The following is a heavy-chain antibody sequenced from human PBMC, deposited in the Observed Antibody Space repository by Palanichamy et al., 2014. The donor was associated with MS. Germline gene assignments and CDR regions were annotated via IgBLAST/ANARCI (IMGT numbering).Heavy chain of an antibody. J-gene: IGHJ4*02. D-gene: IGHD5-12*01. CDR2: INHSGST. V-gene: IGHV4-34*01. CDR1: WVLQWLL. CDR3: ARGRGWLRRWDGNAYFDY. Sequence: VQLQQWGGRTVEAFGDPVPHLRCLWWVLQWLLLELDPPAPRKGLEWIGEINHSGSTNYNPSLKSRVTISVDTSKNQFSLKLSSVTAADTAVYYCARGRGWLRRWDGNAYFDYWGQGTLVTVSS.